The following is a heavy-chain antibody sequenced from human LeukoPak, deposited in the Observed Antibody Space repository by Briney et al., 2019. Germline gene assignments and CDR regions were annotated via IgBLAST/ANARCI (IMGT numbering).Heavy chain of an antibody. J-gene: IGHJ4*02. CDR1: GYTFTSYY. V-gene: IGHV1-46*01. CDR2: INPSGGST. Sequence: ASVKVSCKASGYTFTSYYMHWVRQAPGQGLEWMGIINPSGGSTSYAQKFQGRVTMTRDTSTSTVYMELSSLRSEDTAVYYCARGGVDYDRSDYSSFDYWGQGTLLTVSS. CDR3: ARGGVDYDRSDYSSFDY. D-gene: IGHD3-22*01.